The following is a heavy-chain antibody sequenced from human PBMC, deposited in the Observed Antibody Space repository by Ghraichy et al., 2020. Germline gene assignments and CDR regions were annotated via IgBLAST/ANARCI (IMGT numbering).Heavy chain of an antibody. CDR2: ISDAGDSA. CDR1: GFTFKNYA. D-gene: IGHD3-10*01. V-gene: IGHV3-23*01. CDR3: VRDRGFPDAFNI. Sequence: GGSLRLSCVASGFTFKNYAMSWVRQAPGKGLEWVSVISDAGDSAYYADSVKGRFTISRDNSKNTMYLQMSSLRAEDTAIYYCVRDRGFPDAFNIWGQGTMVTVSS. J-gene: IGHJ3*02.